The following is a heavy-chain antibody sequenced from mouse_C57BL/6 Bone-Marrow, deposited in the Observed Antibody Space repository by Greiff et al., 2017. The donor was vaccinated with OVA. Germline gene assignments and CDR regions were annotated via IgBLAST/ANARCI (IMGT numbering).Heavy chain of an antibody. CDR2: IWSGGST. CDR3: ARTIYDGYYVNFDV. J-gene: IGHJ1*03. D-gene: IGHD2-3*01. V-gene: IGHV2-2*01. Sequence: VKLVESGPGLVQPSQSLSITCTVSGFSLTSYGVHWVRQSPGKGLEWLGVIWSGGSTDYNAAFISRLSISKDNSKSQVFFKMNSLQADDTAIYYCARTIYDGYYVNFDVWGTGTTVTVSS. CDR1: GFSLTSYG.